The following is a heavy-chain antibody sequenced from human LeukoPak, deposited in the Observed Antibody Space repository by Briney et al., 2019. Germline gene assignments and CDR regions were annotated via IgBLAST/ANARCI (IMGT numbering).Heavy chain of an antibody. D-gene: IGHD1-26*01. CDR1: GFTFSSYS. V-gene: IGHV3-21*01. Sequence: GGSLRLSCAASGFTFSSYSMSWVRQAPGKGLEWVSSISSSSSYIYYADSVKGRFTISRDNAKNSLYLQMNSLRAEDTAVYYCARGSVGATALDYWGQGTLVTVSS. CDR2: ISSSSSYI. J-gene: IGHJ4*02. CDR3: ARGSVGATALDY.